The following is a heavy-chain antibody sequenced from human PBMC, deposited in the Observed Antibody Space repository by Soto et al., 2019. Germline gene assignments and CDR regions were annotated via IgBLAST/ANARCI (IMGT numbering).Heavy chain of an antibody. CDR3: ARHRVSSGWNYYYYYGMDV. D-gene: IGHD6-19*01. V-gene: IGHV5-10-1*01. CDR1: GCRFTSYW. CDR2: IDPSDSYT. J-gene: IGHJ6*02. Sequence: PGESLKISCQGSGCRFTSYWISWVRQMPGKGLEWMGRIDPSDSYTNYSPSFQGHVTISADKSISTAYLQWSSLKASDTAMYYCARHRVSSGWNYYYYYGMDVWGQGTTVTVSS.